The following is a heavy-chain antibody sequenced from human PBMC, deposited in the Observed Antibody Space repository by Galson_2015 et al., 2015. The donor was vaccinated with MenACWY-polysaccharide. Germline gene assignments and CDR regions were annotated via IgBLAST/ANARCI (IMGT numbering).Heavy chain of an antibody. D-gene: IGHD4-11*01. CDR2: ITGSSDTI. CDR1: GFDFTRYR. CDR3: ARAVTDNDSDYLDR. Sequence: SLRLSCAASGFDFTRYRMNWVRQAPGKGLEWLSYITGSSDTIYYADSVKGRFTISRDNAQNSLVLQLRSLTVEDTAVYYCARAVTDNDSDYLDRWGQGTPVAVSS. V-gene: IGHV3-48*01. J-gene: IGHJ1*01.